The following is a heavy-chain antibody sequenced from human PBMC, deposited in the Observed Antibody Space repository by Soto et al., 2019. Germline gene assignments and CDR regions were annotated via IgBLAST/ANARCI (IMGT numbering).Heavy chain of an antibody. D-gene: IGHD3-3*01. CDR2: IKQDGSEK. J-gene: IGHJ3*02. CDR1: GFTFSSYW. V-gene: IGHV3-7*03. Sequence: EVQLVESGGGLVQPGGSLRLSCAASGFTFSSYWMSWVRQAPGKGLEWVANIKQDGSEKYYVDSVKGRFTISRDNAKNALYLQMNSLRAEDTAVYYCARDEYRVPYYDFWSGYTRGAFDIWGQGTMVTVSS. CDR3: ARDEYRVPYYDFWSGYTRGAFDI.